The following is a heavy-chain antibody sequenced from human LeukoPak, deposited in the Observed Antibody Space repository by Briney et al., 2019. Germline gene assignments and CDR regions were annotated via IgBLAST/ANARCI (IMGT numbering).Heavy chain of an antibody. CDR3: VRGFRGGPFDY. J-gene: IGHJ4*02. D-gene: IGHD3-10*01. CDR1: GFTFDDYG. CDR2: INRNGGST. V-gene: IGHV3-20*04. Sequence: PGGSLRLSCAASGFTFDDYGMSWVRQAPGKGLEWVSGINRNGGSTGYADSVKGRFTISRDNAKNSLYLQMNSRRAEDTALYYCVRGFRGGPFDYWGQGTLVTVSS.